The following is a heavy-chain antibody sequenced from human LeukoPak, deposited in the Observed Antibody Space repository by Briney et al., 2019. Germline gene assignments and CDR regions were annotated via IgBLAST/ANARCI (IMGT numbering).Heavy chain of an antibody. V-gene: IGHV1-2*02. CDR2: INPNSGGT. Sequence: ASVKVSCKASGYTFTGYYMHWVRQAPGQGLERMGWINPNSGGTNYAQKFQGRVTMTRDTSISTAYMDLSWLRSDDTAVYYCAREDFYDSSGYYKNKEYFQHWGQGTLVTVSS. D-gene: IGHD3-22*01. CDR3: AREDFYDSSGYYKNKEYFQH. CDR1: GYTFTGYY. J-gene: IGHJ1*01.